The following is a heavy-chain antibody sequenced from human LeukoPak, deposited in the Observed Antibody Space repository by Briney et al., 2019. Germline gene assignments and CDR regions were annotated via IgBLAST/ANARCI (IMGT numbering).Heavy chain of an antibody. V-gene: IGHV4-34*01. CDR1: GFTFSTYA. J-gene: IGHJ4*02. D-gene: IGHD5-24*01. Sequence: GSLRLSCAASGFTFSTYAMSWIRQPPGKGLEWIGKINHSGSTNYNPSLKSRVTISVDTSKNQFSLKVSAVTAADTAVYYCARGEGARDGYNYEGPFYFDYWGQGTLVTVSS. CDR3: ARGEGARDGYNYEGPFYFDY. CDR2: INHSGST.